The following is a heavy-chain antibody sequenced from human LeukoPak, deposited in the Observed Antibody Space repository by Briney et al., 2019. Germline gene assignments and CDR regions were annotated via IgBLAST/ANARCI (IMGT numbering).Heavy chain of an antibody. D-gene: IGHD1-26*01. V-gene: IGHV1-46*01. J-gene: IGHJ4*02. CDR2: IRPSTGGK. Sequence: ASVKVSCKASGYTFINYYMHWVRQAPGQGLEWMGAIRPSTGGKSYARNFQGRVTMTRDTSTNTVYMELVSLRSEDTAMYYCASDRPHSASYYHYWGQGTLVTVSS. CDR3: ASDRPHSASYYHY. CDR1: GYTFINYY.